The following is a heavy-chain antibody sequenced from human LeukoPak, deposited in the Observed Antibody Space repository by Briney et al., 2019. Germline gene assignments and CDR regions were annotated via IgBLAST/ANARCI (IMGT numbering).Heavy chain of an antibody. CDR1: NYTFIRYT. J-gene: IGHJ4*02. CDR2: ISAYISNT. V-gene: IGHV1-18*01. D-gene: IGHD2-21*01. Sequence: ASVKVSCKASNYTFIRYTMNWVRQAPGQGLEWMGWISAYISNTKQKLQGRVTMTTDTSTRIAYMELRSLRSDDTAVYYCARQGGDEVFDYWGQGTLVTVSS. CDR3: ARQGGDEVFDY.